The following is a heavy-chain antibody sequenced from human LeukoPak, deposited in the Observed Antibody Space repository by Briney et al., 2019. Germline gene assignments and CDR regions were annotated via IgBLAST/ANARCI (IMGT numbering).Heavy chain of an antibody. CDR2: ISGSGGST. Sequence: PGGSLRLSCAASGFTFSSYSMNWVRQAPGKGLEWISAISGSGGSTYYADSVKGRFTISRDNSKNTLYPQMNSLRAEDTAVYYCAKTYYYDSSGPLQYYFDYWGQGTLVTVSS. J-gene: IGHJ4*02. D-gene: IGHD3-22*01. CDR3: AKTYYYDSSGPLQYYFDY. V-gene: IGHV3-23*01. CDR1: GFTFSSYS.